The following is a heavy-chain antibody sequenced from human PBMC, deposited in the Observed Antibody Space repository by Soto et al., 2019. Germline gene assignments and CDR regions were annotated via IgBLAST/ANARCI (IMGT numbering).Heavy chain of an antibody. CDR3: AKWGGAGSDC. CDR2: INEDGSEK. V-gene: IGHV3-7*01. Sequence: GGSLRLSCAASGFTFSSYYMSWVRQAQGKGLEWVANINEDGSEKYYVDSVKGRFSVSRDNAKSSLYLQMNSLRAEDTAVYYCAKWGGAGSDCWGQGALVTVSS. CDR1: GFTFSSYY. J-gene: IGHJ4*02. D-gene: IGHD1-26*01.